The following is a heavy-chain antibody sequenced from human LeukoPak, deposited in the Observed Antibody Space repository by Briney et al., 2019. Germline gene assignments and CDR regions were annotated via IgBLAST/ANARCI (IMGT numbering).Heavy chain of an antibody. D-gene: IGHD2-21*01. Sequence: SETLSLTCTVSGGSISSNCWSWIRKPPGKGLERIGYIYYSGSTNYNPSLKSRVTISVDTSKNQFSLKLSSVTAADTAVYYCARDRAIGAFDIWGQGTMVTVSS. J-gene: IGHJ3*02. CDR3: ARDRAIGAFDI. CDR2: IYYSGST. V-gene: IGHV4-59*12. CDR1: GGSISSNC.